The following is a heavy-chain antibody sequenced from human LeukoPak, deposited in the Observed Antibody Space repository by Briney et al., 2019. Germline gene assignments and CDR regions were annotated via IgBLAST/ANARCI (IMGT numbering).Heavy chain of an antibody. CDR1: GGTFSSYA. D-gene: IGHD5-18*01. V-gene: IGHV1-69*06. Sequence: SVKVSCKAFGGTFSSYAISWVRQAPGQGLEWMGGIIPIFGTANYAQKFQGRVTITADKSTSTAYMELSSLRSEDTAVYYCARSSYDGYYYYYMDVWGKGTTVTVSS. CDR3: ARSSYDGYYYYYMDV. J-gene: IGHJ6*03. CDR2: IIPIFGTA.